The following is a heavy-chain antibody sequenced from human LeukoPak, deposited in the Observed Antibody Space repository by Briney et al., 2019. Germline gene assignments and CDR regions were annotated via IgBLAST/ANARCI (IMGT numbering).Heavy chain of an antibody. J-gene: IGHJ6*02. CDR2: INPNSGGT. V-gene: IGHV1-2*02. CDR3: ARVGITYYYGMDV. Sequence: ASVKVSCKASGYTFTGYYMHWVQQAPGQGLEWMGWINPNSGGTNYAQKFQGRVTMTRDTSISTAYMELSRLRSDDTAVYYCARVGITYYYGMDVWGQGTTVTVSS. CDR1: GYTFTGYY. D-gene: IGHD1-14*01.